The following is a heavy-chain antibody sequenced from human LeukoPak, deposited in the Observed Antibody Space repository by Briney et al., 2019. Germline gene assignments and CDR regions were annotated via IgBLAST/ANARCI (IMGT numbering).Heavy chain of an antibody. D-gene: IGHD3-22*01. CDR2: INPSGGST. J-gene: IGHJ3*02. V-gene: IGHV1-46*01. CDR1: GYTFTSYY. Sequence: ASVKVSCKASGYTFTSYYMHWVRQAPGQGLEWMGIINPSGGSTSYAQKFQGRVTMTTDTSTSTAYMELRSLRSDDTAVYYCARDQVATMIVVVDLVNAFDIWGQGTMVTVSS. CDR3: ARDQVATMIVVVDLVNAFDI.